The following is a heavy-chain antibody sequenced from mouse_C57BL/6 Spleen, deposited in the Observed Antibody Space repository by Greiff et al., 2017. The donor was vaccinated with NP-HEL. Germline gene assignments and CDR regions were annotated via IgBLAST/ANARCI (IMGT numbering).Heavy chain of an antibody. CDR3: ASFYYYGSSPAY. CDR2: IDPANGNT. V-gene: IGHV14-3*01. J-gene: IGHJ3*01. CDR1: GFNIKNTY. D-gene: IGHD1-1*01. Sequence: DVQLQESVAELVRPGASVKLSCTASGFNIKNTYMHWVKQRPEQGLEWIGRIDPANGNTKYAPQFQGKATITADTSSNTAYLQLSSLTAEDTAIYYCASFYYYGSSPAYWGQGTLVTVSA.